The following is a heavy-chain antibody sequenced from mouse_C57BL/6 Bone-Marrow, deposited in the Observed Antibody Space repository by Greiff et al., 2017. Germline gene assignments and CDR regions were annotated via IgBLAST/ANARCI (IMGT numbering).Heavy chain of an antibody. CDR1: GYTFTSYW. Sequence: QVQLQQPGAELVKPGASVKLSCKASGYTFTSYWMQWVKQRPGQGLEWIGEIDPSDSYTNYNQKFKGKATLTVDTSSSTAYMQLSSLTSEDSAVYYCAREKGTAQATRADYWGQGTTLTVSS. D-gene: IGHD3-2*02. CDR3: AREKGTAQATRADY. CDR2: IDPSDSYT. V-gene: IGHV1-50*01. J-gene: IGHJ2*01.